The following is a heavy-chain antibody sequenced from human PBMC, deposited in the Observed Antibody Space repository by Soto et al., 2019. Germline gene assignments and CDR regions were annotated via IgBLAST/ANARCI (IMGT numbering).Heavy chain of an antibody. J-gene: IGHJ4*02. CDR3: ASLYYDFWSGYYGSADY. CDR1: SGSISSSNW. Sequence: QVQLQESGPGLVKPSGTLSLTCAVSSGSISSSNWWSWVRQPPGKGLEWIGEIYHSGSTNYNPSLKSRVTIAVDKSKNQFSLKLSSVTAADTAVYYCASLYYDFWSGYYGSADYWGQGTLVTVSS. D-gene: IGHD3-3*01. CDR2: IYHSGST. V-gene: IGHV4-4*02.